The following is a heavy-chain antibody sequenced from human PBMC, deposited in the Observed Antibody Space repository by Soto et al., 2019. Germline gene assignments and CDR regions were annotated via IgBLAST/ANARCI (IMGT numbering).Heavy chain of an antibody. CDR3: ARDPNDGSAYYHHYYYGMVV. J-gene: IGHJ6*02. Sequence: GSSVKVSCKGSGYTFTSYGIHWVRQAPGQRIEWTGWINAGNGNTKYSEKFQGRVTITRDTSASTAYLELSSLRSEDTAVYYCARDPNDGSAYYHHYYYGMVVWGQGTTVTVSS. CDR2: INAGNGNT. D-gene: IGHD3-22*01. CDR1: GYTFTSYG. V-gene: IGHV1-3*01.